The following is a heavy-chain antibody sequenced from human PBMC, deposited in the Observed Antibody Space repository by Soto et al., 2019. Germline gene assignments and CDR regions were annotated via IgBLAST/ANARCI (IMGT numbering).Heavy chain of an antibody. CDR3: ARDRGYDSSGPDDY. Sequence: HPGGSLRLSCAASGFTFSSYGMHWVRQAPGKGLEWVAVIWYDGSNKYYADSVKGRFTISRDNSKNTLYLQMNSLRAEDTAVYYCARDRGYDSSGPDDYWGQGTLVTVSS. CDR1: GFTFSSYG. D-gene: IGHD3-22*01. J-gene: IGHJ4*02. V-gene: IGHV3-33*01. CDR2: IWYDGSNK.